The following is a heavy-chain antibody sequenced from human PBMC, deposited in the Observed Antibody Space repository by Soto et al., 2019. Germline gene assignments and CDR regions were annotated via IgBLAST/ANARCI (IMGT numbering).Heavy chain of an antibody. CDR2: ISTYNGNT. CDR1: CSTLHTYH. CDR3: ARDTSNYFDC. V-gene: IGHV1-18*04. Sequence: ASGKVSFTPSCSTLHTYHISWLRQAPGQGLEWIGWISTYNGNTNYVPKFQGRITMTTDTSTSTAYMELRSLRSDDTALYFCARDTSNYFDCWGQGNPVTVS. D-gene: IGHD2-2*01. J-gene: IGHJ4*02.